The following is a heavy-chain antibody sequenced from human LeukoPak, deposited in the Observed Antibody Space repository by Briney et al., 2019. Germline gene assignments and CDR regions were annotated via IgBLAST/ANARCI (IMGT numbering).Heavy chain of an antibody. Sequence: PGGSLRLSCAASGFTFDNYAMHWVRQAPGKGLEWVSLISGGGSSTSYADPVKGRFTISRDNNKGSLYLQMNSLTTEDTALYYCAKVLGSSSWYSLGSWGQGTLVTVSS. CDR3: AKVLGSSSWYSLGS. CDR1: GFTFDNYA. V-gene: IGHV3-43*02. D-gene: IGHD6-13*01. CDR2: ISGGGSST. J-gene: IGHJ5*02.